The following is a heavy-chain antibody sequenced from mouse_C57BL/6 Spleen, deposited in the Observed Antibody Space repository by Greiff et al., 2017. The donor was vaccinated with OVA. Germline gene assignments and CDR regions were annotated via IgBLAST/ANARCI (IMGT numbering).Heavy chain of an antibody. CDR1: GYSITSGYY. J-gene: IGHJ2*01. Sequence: ESGPGLVKPSQSLSLTCSVTGYSITSGYYWNWIRQFPGNKLEWMGYISYDGSNNYNPSLKNRISITRDTSKNQFFLKLNSVTTEDTATYYCARAEISYYLDYWGQGTTLTVSS. CDR2: ISYDGSN. CDR3: ARAEISYYLDY. V-gene: IGHV3-6*01. D-gene: IGHD6-2*01.